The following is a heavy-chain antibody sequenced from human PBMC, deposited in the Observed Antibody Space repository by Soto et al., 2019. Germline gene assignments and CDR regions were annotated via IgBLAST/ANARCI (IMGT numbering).Heavy chain of an antibody. D-gene: IGHD2-2*01. CDR2: INAGNGNT. V-gene: IGHV1-3*01. Sequence: ASVKVSCKASGYTFTGYAMHWVCQAPGQRLEWMGWINAGNGNTKYSQKFQGRVTITRDTSASTAYMELSSLRSEDTAVYYCARAVAEPADFDYWGQGTLVTVSS. CDR1: GYTFTGYA. J-gene: IGHJ4*02. CDR3: ARAVAEPADFDY.